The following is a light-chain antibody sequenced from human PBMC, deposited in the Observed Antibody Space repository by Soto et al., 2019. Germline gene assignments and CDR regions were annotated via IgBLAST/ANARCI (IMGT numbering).Light chain of an antibody. V-gene: IGKV3-11*01. Sequence: EIVLTQSPATLSLSPGERATLSCRASQSVSSYLAWYQQKPGQAPRLFIYDASNRATGIPARFSGSGSGTDFTLTISSLEPEDFAVYYCQQRSNGFTFGPGTKVDIK. CDR3: QQRSNGFT. CDR2: DAS. CDR1: QSVSSY. J-gene: IGKJ3*01.